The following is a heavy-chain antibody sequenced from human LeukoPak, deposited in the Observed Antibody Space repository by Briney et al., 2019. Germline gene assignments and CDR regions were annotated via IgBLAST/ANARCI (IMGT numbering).Heavy chain of an antibody. D-gene: IGHD5-18*01. CDR1: GGTFSSYA. V-gene: IGHV1-69*04. CDR3: ARSGTIQPFSSSYFDY. CDR2: IIPILGIA. J-gene: IGHJ4*02. Sequence: ASVKVSCKASGGTFSSYAISWVRPAPGQGLEWMGRIIPILGIANYAQKFQGRVTITADKSTSTVYMELSSLRSEDTAVYYCARSGTIQPFSSSYFDYWGQGTLVTVSS.